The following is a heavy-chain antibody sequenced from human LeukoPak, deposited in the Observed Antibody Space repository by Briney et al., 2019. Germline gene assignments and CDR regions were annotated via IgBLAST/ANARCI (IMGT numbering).Heavy chain of an antibody. CDR1: GGSLSPYY. J-gene: IGHJ1*01. Sequence: SETLSLTCTVSGGSLSPYYWTWLRQPPGKGLEWIGYIYYTGTTKYNPSLNSRLTISVETSKNQFSLKLKYVTAADTAIYYCARQESGNNGTTPPWGKATRSPAP. CDR2: IYYTGTT. CDR3: ARQESGNNGTTPP. D-gene: IGHD1-14*01. V-gene: IGHV4-59*08.